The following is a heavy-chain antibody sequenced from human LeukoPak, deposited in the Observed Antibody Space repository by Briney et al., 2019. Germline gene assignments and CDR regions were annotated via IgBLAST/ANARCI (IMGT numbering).Heavy chain of an antibody. D-gene: IGHD6-13*01. CDR1: RYSFTSYG. CDR2: ISAYNGNT. CDR3: ARCPSYYSSSWCFDY. J-gene: IGHJ4*02. Sequence: ASAKVSCKHSRYSFTSYGIRCVPDSPGQGVERMGWISAYNGNTNYAQTLQGRVTLTTDTSTSTAYMELRSLRSDDTAVYYGARCPSYYSSSWCFDYWGQGTLVTVSS. V-gene: IGHV1-18*01.